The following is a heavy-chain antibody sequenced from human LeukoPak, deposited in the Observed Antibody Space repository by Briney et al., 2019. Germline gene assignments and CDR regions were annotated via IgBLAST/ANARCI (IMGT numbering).Heavy chain of an antibody. D-gene: IGHD2-2*02. CDR1: GFTFSSYS. V-gene: IGHV3-7*01. J-gene: IGHJ6*03. Sequence: GGSLRLSCAASGFTFSSYSMNWVRQAPGKGLEWVANIKQDGSEKYYVDSVKGRFTISRDNAKNSLYLQMNSLRAEDTAVYYCAREVMGYRYYYMDVWGKGTTVTVSS. CDR3: AREVMGYRYYYMDV. CDR2: IKQDGSEK.